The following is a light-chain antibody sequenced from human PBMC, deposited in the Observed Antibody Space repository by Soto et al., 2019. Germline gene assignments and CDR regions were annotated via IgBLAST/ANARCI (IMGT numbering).Light chain of an antibody. J-gene: IGLJ3*02. CDR3: VLYMGSGIWV. CDR1: SGSVSTSYY. Sequence: TVVTQEPSFSVSPGGTVTLTCGLSSGSVSTSYYPSWYQQTPGQAPRTLIYSTNTRSSGVPDRFSVSILGNKAALTITGAQADDESDYYCVLYMGSGIWVFGGGTKLTVL. V-gene: IGLV8-61*01. CDR2: STN.